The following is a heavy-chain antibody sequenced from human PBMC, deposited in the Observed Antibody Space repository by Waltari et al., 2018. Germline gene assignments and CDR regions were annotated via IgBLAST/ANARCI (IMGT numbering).Heavy chain of an antibody. Sequence: QVQLQESGPGLVKPSQTLSLTCSVSGASIPRGGHWWTWVRLSAGKGLEWVGQVFQTGVANYGPSLRSRVTMSLDTSRNEFSLRLTSVTAADTAIYFCARDRPGVSSSSPHYLHGMDVWGQGTMVTVSS. J-gene: IGHJ6*02. CDR1: GASIPRGGHW. D-gene: IGHD6-6*01. CDR2: VFQTGVA. CDR3: ARDRPGVSSSSPHYLHGMDV. V-gene: IGHV4-61*02.